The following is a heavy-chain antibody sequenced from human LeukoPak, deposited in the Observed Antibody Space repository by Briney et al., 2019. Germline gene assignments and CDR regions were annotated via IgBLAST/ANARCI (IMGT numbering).Heavy chain of an antibody. CDR1: GFTFSTFA. CDR3: AKSHYVEQRGYFDY. V-gene: IGHV3-23*01. CDR2: ISDSGGST. Sequence: PGGSLRLSCAASGFTFSTFAMTWVRQAPGKGLEWVATISDSGGSTYYADAVKGRFTISRDNSKDTLYAQMNSLRAEDAAVYYCAKSHYVEQRGYFDYWGQGTLATVSS. D-gene: IGHD3-16*01. J-gene: IGHJ4*02.